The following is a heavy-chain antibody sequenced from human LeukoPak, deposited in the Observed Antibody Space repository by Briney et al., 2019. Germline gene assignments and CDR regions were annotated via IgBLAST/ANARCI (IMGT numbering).Heavy chain of an antibody. D-gene: IGHD1-26*01. J-gene: IGHJ5*02. CDR1: GYTFTGYG. Sequence: ASVKVSCKASGYTFTGYGISWVRQAPGQGLEWMGWISAYNGNTNYAQKLQGRVTMTTDTSTSTAYMELRSLRSDDTAVYYCARDLLVVGATYWFDPWGQGTLVTASS. V-gene: IGHV1-18*01. CDR3: ARDLLVVGATYWFDP. CDR2: ISAYNGNT.